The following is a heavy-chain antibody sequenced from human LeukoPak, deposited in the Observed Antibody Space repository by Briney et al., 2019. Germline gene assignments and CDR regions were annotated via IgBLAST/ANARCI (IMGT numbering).Heavy chain of an antibody. J-gene: IGHJ6*04. CDR1: VGTFGSYA. Sequence: SVKVSCKASVGTFGSYAISWVRQAPGQGLEGMGGIIPIFGTANYAQKFQGRVTITADESTSTAYMELSSLRSEDTAVYYCARASGGARTHYYYGMDVWGKGTTVTVSS. D-gene: IGHD2-15*01. CDR3: ARASGGARTHYYYGMDV. CDR2: IIPIFGTA. V-gene: IGHV1-69*01.